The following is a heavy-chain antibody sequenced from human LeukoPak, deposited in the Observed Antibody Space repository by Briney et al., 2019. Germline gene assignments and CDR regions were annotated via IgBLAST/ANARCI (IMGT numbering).Heavy chain of an antibody. Sequence: GASVKVSCKASGGTFSSYAISWVRQAPGQGLEWMGGIIPIFGTANYAQKFQGRVTITADESTSTAYMELSSLRSEDTAVYYCARAFKAPKMVVTTPPAGYYYYGMDVWGQGTTVTVSS. CDR1: GGTFSSYA. CDR2: IIPIFGTA. J-gene: IGHJ6*02. D-gene: IGHD4-23*01. CDR3: ARAFKAPKMVVTTPPAGYYYYGMDV. V-gene: IGHV1-69*13.